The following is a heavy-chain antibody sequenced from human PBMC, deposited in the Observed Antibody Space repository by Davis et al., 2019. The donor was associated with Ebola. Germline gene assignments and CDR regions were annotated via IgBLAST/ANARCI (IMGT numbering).Heavy chain of an antibody. J-gene: IGHJ4*02. CDR3: ARTWFGSALDY. CDR2: IKQDGSEK. V-gene: IGHV3-7*01. Sequence: GESLKISCAASGFTFSSYWMSWVRQAPGKGLEWVANIKQDGSEKYYVDSVKGRFTISRDNAKNSLYLQMNSLRAEDTAVYYCARTWFGSALDYWGQGTLVTVSS. CDR1: GFTFSSYW. D-gene: IGHD3-10*01.